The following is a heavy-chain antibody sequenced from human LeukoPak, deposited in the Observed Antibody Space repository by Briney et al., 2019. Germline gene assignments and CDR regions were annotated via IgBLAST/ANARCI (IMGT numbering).Heavy chain of an antibody. CDR2: INQDASVR. CDR3: ARDPGSSSFDL. D-gene: IGHD6-13*01. V-gene: IGHV3-7*01. CDR1: GFSFSTYW. J-gene: IGHJ4*02. Sequence: GGSLRLSCAASGFSFSTYWMSWVRQTPEKGREFVANINQDASVRNYMDSLKGRCTISRDNAKKSVYLEINSLRADDTAVYYCARDPGSSSFDLWGQGALVTVSS.